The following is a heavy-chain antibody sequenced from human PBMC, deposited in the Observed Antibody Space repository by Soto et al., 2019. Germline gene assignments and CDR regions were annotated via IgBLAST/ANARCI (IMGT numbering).Heavy chain of an antibody. CDR3: ARGGWRQIDY. CDR1: GGSIGSYY. J-gene: IGHJ4*02. Sequence: QVQLQESGPGLVKPSETLSLTCSVSGGSIGSYYWSWIRQPPGKGLEWVGYIYYSGSTNYNPSLKSRVTISVDTSKTQFPPKLSSVTATDTAVYYFARGGWRQIDYWGQGTLVTVSS. V-gene: IGHV4-59*08. CDR2: IYYSGST. D-gene: IGHD3-3*01.